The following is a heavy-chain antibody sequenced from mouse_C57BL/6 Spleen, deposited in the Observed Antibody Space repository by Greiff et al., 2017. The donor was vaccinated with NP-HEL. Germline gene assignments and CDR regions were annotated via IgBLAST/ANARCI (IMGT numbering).Heavy chain of an antibody. CDR2: IYPGSGST. CDR3: ARRDYGNYEGFAY. D-gene: IGHD2-1*01. Sequence: QVQLQQPGAELVKPGASVKMSCKASGYTFTSYWITWVKQRPGQGLEWIGDIYPGSGSTNYNEKFKSKATLTVDTSSSTAYMQLSSLTYEDSAVYYCARRDYGNYEGFAYWGQGTLVTVSA. CDR1: GYTFTSYW. J-gene: IGHJ3*01. V-gene: IGHV1-55*01.